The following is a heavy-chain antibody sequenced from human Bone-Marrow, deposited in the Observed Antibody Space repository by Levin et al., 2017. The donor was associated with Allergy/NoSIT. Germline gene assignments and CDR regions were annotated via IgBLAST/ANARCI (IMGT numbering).Heavy chain of an antibody. Sequence: SETLSLTCTVSGGSISSSSYYWGWIRQPPGKGLEWIGSIYYSGSTYYNPSLKSRVTISVDTSKNQFSLKLSSVTAADTAVYYCARVRFQGGYCSGGSCYSDWSDPWGQGTLVTVSS. D-gene: IGHD2-15*01. CDR1: GGSISSSSYY. CDR3: ARVRFQGGYCSGGSCYSDWSDP. J-gene: IGHJ5*02. CDR2: IYYSGST. V-gene: IGHV4-39*07.